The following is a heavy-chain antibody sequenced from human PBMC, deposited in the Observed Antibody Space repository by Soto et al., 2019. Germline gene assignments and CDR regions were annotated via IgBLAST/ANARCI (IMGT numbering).Heavy chain of an antibody. J-gene: IGHJ4*02. CDR2: IKQDGSEK. D-gene: IGHD3-3*01. Sequence: LRLSCAASGFTFSSYWMSWVRQAPGKGLEWVANIKQDGSEKYYVDSVKGRFTISRDNAKNSLYLQMNSLRAEDTAVYYCAKLAGGITIFGVVSFYFDYWGQGTLVTVSS. V-gene: IGHV3-7*03. CDR3: AKLAGGITIFGVVSFYFDY. CDR1: GFTFSSYW.